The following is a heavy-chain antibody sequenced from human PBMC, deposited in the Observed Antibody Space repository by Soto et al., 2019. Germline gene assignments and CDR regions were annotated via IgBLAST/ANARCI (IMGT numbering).Heavy chain of an antibody. CDR3: AREYNSGLDY. D-gene: IGHD1-1*01. V-gene: IGHV4-31*03. CDR2: IYYSGST. CDR1: GGSISSDGYY. J-gene: IGHJ4*02. Sequence: PSETLSLTCTVSGGSISSDGYYWSWIRQHPGKGLEWIGYIYYSGSTYYNPSLKSRITISVDTSKSQFSLKLSSVTAADTAVYFCAREYNSGLDYWGQGTLVTVSS.